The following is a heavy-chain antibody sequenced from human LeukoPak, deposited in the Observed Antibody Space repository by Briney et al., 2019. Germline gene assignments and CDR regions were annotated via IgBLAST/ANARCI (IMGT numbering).Heavy chain of an antibody. Sequence: GGSLRLSYAASGFSVSSNYMSWVRQAPGKGLEWVSVIYSGGSTYYADSVKGRFTISRDNSKNTLYLQMNSLRAEDTAVYYCANIVVVPAATIDAFDIWGQGTMVTVSS. J-gene: IGHJ3*02. V-gene: IGHV3-66*01. D-gene: IGHD2-2*01. CDR1: GFSVSSNY. CDR2: IYSGGST. CDR3: ANIVVVPAATIDAFDI.